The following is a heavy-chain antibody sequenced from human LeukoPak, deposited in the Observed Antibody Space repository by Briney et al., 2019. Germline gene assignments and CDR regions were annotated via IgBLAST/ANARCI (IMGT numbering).Heavy chain of an antibody. CDR2: ISDNGGNT. CDR1: GFTFSIYG. Sequence: GGSLRLSCAASGFTFSIYGMGWVRQAPGKGLEWVSSISDNGGNTYYADSAKGRFTISRDNSKNTLYLQMNSLRAEDTAVYYCAKFSAPRFITMIVVAKPRHFDYWGQGTLVTVSS. CDR3: AKFSAPRFITMIVVAKPRHFDY. D-gene: IGHD3-22*01. V-gene: IGHV3-23*01. J-gene: IGHJ4*02.